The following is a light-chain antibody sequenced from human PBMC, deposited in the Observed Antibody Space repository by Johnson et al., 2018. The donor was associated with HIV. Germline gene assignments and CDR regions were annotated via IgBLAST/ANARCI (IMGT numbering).Light chain of an antibody. Sequence: QSVLTQPPSVSAAPGQLVTISCSGSTSNIGKNDVSWYQQFPGTAPKVLIYDDNKRPSGIPDRVSGSKSGTSATLGITGLQTGDEAYYYCGTWDSSVSGFVIGPGPKAPVL. CDR1: TSNIGKND. CDR3: GTWDSSVSGFV. J-gene: IGLJ1*01. V-gene: IGLV1-51*01. CDR2: DDN.